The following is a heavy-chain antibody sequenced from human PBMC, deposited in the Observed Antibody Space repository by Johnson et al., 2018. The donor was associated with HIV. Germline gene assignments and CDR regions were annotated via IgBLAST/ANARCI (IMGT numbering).Heavy chain of an antibody. CDR1: GFTFSSYA. Sequence: VQLVESGGGVVQPGRSLRLSCAASGFTFSSYAMHWVRQAPGKGLEWVAVISYDGSNKYYADSVKGRFTISRDNSKNTLYLQMNSLRAEDTAVYYCARDRPSGSYYVDAFDIWGQGTMVTVSS. CDR2: ISYDGSNK. V-gene: IGHV3-30-3*01. CDR3: ARDRPSGSYYVDAFDI. J-gene: IGHJ3*02. D-gene: IGHD1-26*01.